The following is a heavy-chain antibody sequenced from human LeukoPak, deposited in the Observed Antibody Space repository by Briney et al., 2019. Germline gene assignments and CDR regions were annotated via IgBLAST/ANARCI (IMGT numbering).Heavy chain of an antibody. CDR2: IYYSGST. J-gene: IGHJ4*02. CDR3: AKAPSGWYFLDY. D-gene: IGHD6-19*01. CDR1: GGSISSYY. Sequence: PSETLSLTCTVSGGSISSYYWSWIRQPPGKGLEWIGYIYYSGSTNYNPSLKSRVTISVDTSKNQFSLRLSSVTAADTAVYYCAKAPSGWYFLDYWGQGTLVTVSS. V-gene: IGHV4-59*01.